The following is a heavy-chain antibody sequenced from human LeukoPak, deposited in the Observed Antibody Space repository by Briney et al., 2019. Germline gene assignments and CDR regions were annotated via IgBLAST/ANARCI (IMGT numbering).Heavy chain of an antibody. CDR2: INPNSGGT. D-gene: IGHD3-22*01. J-gene: IGHJ3*02. V-gene: IGHV1-2*06. Sequence: ASVKVSCKASGYTFTGYYMHWVRQAPGLGLEWMGRINPNSGGTNYAQKFQGRVTMTRDTSISTAYMELSRLRSDDTAVYYCARVRGYYDSSGPRDAFDIWGQGTMVTVSS. CDR1: GYTFTGYY. CDR3: ARVRGYYDSSGPRDAFDI.